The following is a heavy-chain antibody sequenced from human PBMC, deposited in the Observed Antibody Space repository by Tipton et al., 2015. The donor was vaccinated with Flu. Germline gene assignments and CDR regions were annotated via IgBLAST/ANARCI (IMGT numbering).Heavy chain of an antibody. CDR1: GASISSSSYY. J-gene: IGHJ4*02. CDR3: ARDTIFGVAH. V-gene: IGHV4-39*07. D-gene: IGHD3-3*01. Sequence: LRLSCTVSGASISSSSYYWGWIRQPPGKGLEWIGSIYYSGSTYYNPSLKSRVTISVDTSKNQFSLKLSSVTVADTAVYYCARDTIFGVAHWGQGTLVTVSS. CDR2: IYYSGST.